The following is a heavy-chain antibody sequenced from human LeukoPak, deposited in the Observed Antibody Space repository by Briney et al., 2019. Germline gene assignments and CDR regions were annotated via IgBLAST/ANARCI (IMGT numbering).Heavy chain of an antibody. CDR2: IKPDGSEK. V-gene: IGHV3-7*01. CDR1: GFTFSTYW. D-gene: IGHD3-22*01. Sequence: GGSLRLSCAVSGFTFSTYWMSWVRQAPGKGLEWVANIKPDGSEKYYVDSVKGRFTISRDKAKNSVYLQMNSLRAEDTAVYYCARRYYDSNDYYYGNYFDYWGQGTLVIVSS. CDR3: ARRYYDSNDYYYGNYFDY. J-gene: IGHJ4*02.